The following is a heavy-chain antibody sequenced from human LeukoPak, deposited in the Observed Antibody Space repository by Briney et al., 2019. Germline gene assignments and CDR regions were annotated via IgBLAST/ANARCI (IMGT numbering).Heavy chain of an antibody. V-gene: IGHV1-69*13. CDR3: AAVVPAVMGYFDY. D-gene: IGHD2-2*01. CDR2: IIPIFGTA. J-gene: IGHJ4*02. Sequence: GASVKVSCKASGGTFISYALSWVRQAPGQGLEWMGGIIPIFGTANYAQKFQGRVTITADESTSTAYMELSSLRSEDTAVYYCAAVVPAVMGYFDYWGQGTLVTVSS. CDR1: GGTFISYA.